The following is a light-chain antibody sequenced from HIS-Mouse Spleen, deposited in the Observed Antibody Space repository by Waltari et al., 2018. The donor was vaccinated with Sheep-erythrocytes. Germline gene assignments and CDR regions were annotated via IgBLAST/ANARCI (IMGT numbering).Light chain of an antibody. CDR3: NSRDSSGNHLGVV. CDR2: GKN. V-gene: IGLV3-19*01. CDR1: SLRSYY. Sequence: SSELTQDPAVSVALGQTVRITCQGDSLRSYYASWFQQKPGTAPVLVISGKNNRPSGIPDRFSCSSSGNTASLTITGAQAEDEADFYCNSRDSSGNHLGVVFGGGTKLTVL. J-gene: IGLJ2*01.